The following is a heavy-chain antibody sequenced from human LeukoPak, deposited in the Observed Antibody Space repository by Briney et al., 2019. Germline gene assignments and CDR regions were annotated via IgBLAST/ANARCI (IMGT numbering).Heavy chain of an antibody. Sequence: ASVKVSCKASGYTFIGYYIHWVRQAPGQGLQWMGWINPNRGGTNYAQKFQGRVTMTRDTSISTAYMELSRLISDDTAVYHCARAHCSSTKCYQFDYGGQGTLVTVSS. CDR2: INPNRGGT. J-gene: IGHJ4*02. D-gene: IGHD2-2*01. V-gene: IGHV1-2*02. CDR1: GYTFIGYY. CDR3: ARAHCSSTKCYQFDY.